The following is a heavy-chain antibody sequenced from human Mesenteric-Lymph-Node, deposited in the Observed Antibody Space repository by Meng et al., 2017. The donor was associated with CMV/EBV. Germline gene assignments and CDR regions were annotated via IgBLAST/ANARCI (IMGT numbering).Heavy chain of an antibody. CDR2: IYSGGST. D-gene: IGHD3-22*01. V-gene: IGHV3-66*02. J-gene: IGHJ3*02. Sequence: GGSLRLSCAASGFRVSSNYMSWVRQAPGKGLEWVSVIYSGGSTYYADSVKGRFTVSRDNDQNTLHLQMNSLRPEDTAVYYSATAYYYDRSGYYPVFDIWGQGTMVTVSS. CDR3: ATAYYYDRSGYYPVFDI. CDR1: GFRVSSNY.